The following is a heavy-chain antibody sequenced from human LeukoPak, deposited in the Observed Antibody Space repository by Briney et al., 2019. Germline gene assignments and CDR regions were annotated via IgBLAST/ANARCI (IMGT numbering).Heavy chain of an antibody. V-gene: IGHV4-59*01. Sequence: SETLSLTCTVSGVSISNYYWSWLRQPPGKGLEWVGYVYYSGSTSYNPSLKSRVTFSVDTSKNQFSLNLSSVTAADTALYYCAKDRGGYGDFNDAFDIWGQGTMVSVSS. CDR3: AKDRGGYGDFNDAFDI. CDR2: VYYSGST. J-gene: IGHJ3*02. CDR1: GVSISNYY. D-gene: IGHD4-17*01.